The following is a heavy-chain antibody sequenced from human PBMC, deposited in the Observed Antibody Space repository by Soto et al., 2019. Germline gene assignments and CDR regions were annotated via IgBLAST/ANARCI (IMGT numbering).Heavy chain of an antibody. CDR2: IKIDGSEK. CDR3: ARGASSSPYNWFDP. CDR1: GFTFSNYW. Sequence: GGSLRLSCAASGFTFSNYWMNWARQAPGKGLEWVANIKIDGSEKYYVDSVKGRFTISRDNAKNSLYLQMNSLRADDTAVYYCARGASSSPYNWFDPWGQGT. D-gene: IGHD2-15*01. V-gene: IGHV3-7*04. J-gene: IGHJ5*02.